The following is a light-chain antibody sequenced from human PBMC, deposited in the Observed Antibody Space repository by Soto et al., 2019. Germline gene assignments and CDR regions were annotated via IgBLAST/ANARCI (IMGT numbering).Light chain of an antibody. V-gene: IGLV4-60*02. Sequence: QSVLTQSSSASASLGSSVKLTCTLSSGHSSYIIAWHQQQPGKAPRYLMKLEGSGSYNKGSGVPDRFSGSSSGADRYLTISNLQFEDEADYYRETWDSNVWVFGGGTKLTVL. CDR2: LEGSGSY. CDR3: ETWDSNVWV. CDR1: SGHSSYI. J-gene: IGLJ3*02.